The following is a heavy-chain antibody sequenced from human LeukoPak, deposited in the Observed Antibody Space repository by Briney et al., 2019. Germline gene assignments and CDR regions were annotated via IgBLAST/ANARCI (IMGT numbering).Heavy chain of an antibody. J-gene: IGHJ4*02. D-gene: IGHD3-9*01. Sequence: GGSLRLSCAASGFTFSSYAMHWVRQAPGKGLEWVAVISYDGSNKYYADSVKGRFTISRDNSKNTLYLQMNSLRAGDTAVYYCAKDLYLTGYSFDYWGQGTLVTVSS. V-gene: IGHV3-30*04. CDR1: GFTFSSYA. CDR2: ISYDGSNK. CDR3: AKDLYLTGYSFDY.